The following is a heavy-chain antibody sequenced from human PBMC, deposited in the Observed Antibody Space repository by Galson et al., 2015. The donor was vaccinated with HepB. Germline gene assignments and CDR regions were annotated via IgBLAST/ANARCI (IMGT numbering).Heavy chain of an antibody. CDR1: GFTFSSYS. CDR3: ARETGAGYSSGPPYFDY. V-gene: IGHV3-21*01. J-gene: IGHJ4*02. CDR2: ISSSSSYI. D-gene: IGHD6-19*01. Sequence: SLRLSCAASGFTFSSYSMNWVRQAPGKGLEWVSSISSSSSYIYYADSVKGRFTISRDNAKNSLYLQMNSLRAEDTAVYYCARETGAGYSSGPPYFDYWGQGTLVTVSS.